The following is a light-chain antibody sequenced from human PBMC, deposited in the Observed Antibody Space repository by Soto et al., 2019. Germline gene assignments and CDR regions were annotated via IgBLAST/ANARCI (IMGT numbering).Light chain of an antibody. CDR2: GAS. Sequence: EIVLTQSPGTPSLSPGERATLSCRASQSFSSSYLAWYQQKPGQAPSLLIYGASSRATGIPDRFSGSGSGTDFTLTISSLEPEDFAVYYCQHYGSALFTFGPGTKVDVK. CDR1: QSFSSSY. V-gene: IGKV3-20*01. CDR3: QHYGSALFT. J-gene: IGKJ3*01.